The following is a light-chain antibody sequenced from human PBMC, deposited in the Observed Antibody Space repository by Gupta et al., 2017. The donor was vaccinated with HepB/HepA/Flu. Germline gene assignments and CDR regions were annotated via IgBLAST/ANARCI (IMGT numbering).Light chain of an antibody. V-gene: IGLV7-46*01. J-gene: IGLJ2*01. CDR2: DTD. CDR3: SHYISGVLV. Sequence: QAVVTQEPSLTVSPGGTVTPTCGSTTGTVTGGHYPYWFQQRPGQVPRTLIHDTDKKPSCTPVRFSGSLLAANAALTISGAQAEDDYYYYSSHYISGVLVFGGGTKLTVI. CDR1: TGTVTGGHY.